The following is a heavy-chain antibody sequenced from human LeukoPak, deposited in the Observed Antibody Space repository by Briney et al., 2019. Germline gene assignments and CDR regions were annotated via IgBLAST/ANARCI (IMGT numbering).Heavy chain of an antibody. Sequence: GGSLRLSCAASGFTFSTYAMSWVRQAPGKGLEWVSGISGGGGTTYYADSAKGRFTISRDISKDTLYLQVNSLGTEDTAAYYCAKGSYDDSSGSFYFDYWGQGTLVTVSS. CDR3: AKGSYDDSSGSFYFDY. D-gene: IGHD3-22*01. CDR1: GFTFSTYA. J-gene: IGHJ4*02. V-gene: IGHV3-23*01. CDR2: ISGGGGTT.